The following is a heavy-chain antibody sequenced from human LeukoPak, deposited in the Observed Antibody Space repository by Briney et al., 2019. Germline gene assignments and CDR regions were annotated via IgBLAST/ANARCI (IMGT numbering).Heavy chain of an antibody. CDR1: GGSISSGDYY. D-gene: IGHD3-22*01. J-gene: IGHJ4*02. V-gene: IGHV4-30-4*01. Sequence: MTSETLSLTCTVSGGSISSGDYYWSWIRQPPGKGLEWIGYSYYSGSTYYNPSLKSRVTISVDTSKNQFSLKLSSVTAADTAVYYCARDNYYDSSGYGEYYFDYWGQGTLVTVSS. CDR2: SYYSGST. CDR3: ARDNYYDSSGYGEYYFDY.